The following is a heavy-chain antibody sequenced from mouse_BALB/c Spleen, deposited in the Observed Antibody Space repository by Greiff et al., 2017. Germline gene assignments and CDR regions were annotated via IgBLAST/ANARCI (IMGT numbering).Heavy chain of an antibody. J-gene: IGHJ1*01. D-gene: IGHD2-1*01. CDR3: ARSYGNFWYFDV. Sequence: EVQLQQSGAELVKPGASVKLSCTASGFNIKDTYMHWVKQRPEQGLEWIGRIDPANGNTKYDPKFQGKATITADTSSNTAYLQLSSLTSEDTAVYYCARSYGNFWYFDVWGAGTTVTVSS. CDR2: IDPANGNT. V-gene: IGHV14-3*02. CDR1: GFNIKDTY.